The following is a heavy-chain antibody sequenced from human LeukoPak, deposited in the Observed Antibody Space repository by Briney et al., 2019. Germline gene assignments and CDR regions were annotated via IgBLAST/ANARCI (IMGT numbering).Heavy chain of an antibody. D-gene: IGHD1-26*01. CDR2: IKQDGSEK. CDR1: GFTFTSHW. V-gene: IGHV3-7*01. Sequence: GGSLRLSCAASGFTFTSHWMSWVRQAPGKGLEWVANIKQDGSEKYYVDSVKGRFTISRDNAQSSLSLQMNSLGAEDTAVYYCAKDQAGAWGQGTRVTVSS. J-gene: IGHJ5*02. CDR3: AKDQAGA.